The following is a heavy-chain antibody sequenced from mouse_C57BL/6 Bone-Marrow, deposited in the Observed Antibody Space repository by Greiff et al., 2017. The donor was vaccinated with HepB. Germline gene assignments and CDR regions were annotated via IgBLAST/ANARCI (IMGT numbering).Heavy chain of an antibody. J-gene: IGHJ4*01. Sequence: EVQGVESGGDLVKPGGSLKLSCAASGFTFSSYGMSWVRQTPDKRLEWVATISSGGSYTYYPDSVKGRFTISRDNAKNTLYLQMSSLKSEDTAMYYCALPYYYAMDYWGQGTSVTVSS. CDR1: GFTFSSYG. CDR3: ALPYYYAMDY. V-gene: IGHV5-6*01. CDR2: ISSGGSYT.